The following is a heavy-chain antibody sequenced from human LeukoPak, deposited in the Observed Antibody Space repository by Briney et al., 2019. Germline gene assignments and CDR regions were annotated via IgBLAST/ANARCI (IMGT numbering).Heavy chain of an antibody. CDR3: AKDLLAHIVVVTAIAP. CDR1: GFTFSSYA. V-gene: IGHV3-23*01. CDR2: ISGSGGST. D-gene: IGHD2-21*02. J-gene: IGHJ5*02. Sequence: GGSLRLSCAASGFTFSSYAMSWVRQAPGKGLEWVSAISGSGGSTYYADSVKGRFTISRDNSKNTLYLQMNSLRAEDTAVYYCAKDLLAHIVVVTAIAPWGQGTLVTVSS.